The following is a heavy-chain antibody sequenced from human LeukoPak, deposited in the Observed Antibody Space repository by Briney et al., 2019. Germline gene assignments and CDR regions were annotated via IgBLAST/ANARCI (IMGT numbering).Heavy chain of an antibody. CDR3: AKDRPHGDTGVFDY. D-gene: IGHD4-17*01. CDR2: ISYDGSNK. J-gene: IGHJ4*02. Sequence: PGGSLRLSCAASGFTFSSYGMHWVRQAPGKGLEWVAVISYDGSNKYYADSVKGRFTISRDNSKNTLYLQMNSLRAEDTAVYYCAKDRPHGDTGVFDYWGQGTLVTVSS. CDR1: GFTFSSYG. V-gene: IGHV3-30*18.